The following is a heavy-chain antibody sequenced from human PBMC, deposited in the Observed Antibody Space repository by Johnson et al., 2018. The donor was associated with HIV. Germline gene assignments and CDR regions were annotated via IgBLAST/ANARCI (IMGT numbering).Heavy chain of an antibody. CDR2: IKQDGSEK. V-gene: IGHV3-7*05. D-gene: IGHD3-9*01. Sequence: VQLVESGGGVVQPGRSLRLSCEASGFTFSSYWMSWVRQAPGKGLEWVANIKQDGSEKYYVDSVKGRFTISRDNAKNSLYLQMNSLRAEDTAVYYCARELYDILTGSPGAFDIWGQGTMVTVSS. J-gene: IGHJ3*02. CDR1: GFTFSSYW. CDR3: ARELYDILTGSPGAFDI.